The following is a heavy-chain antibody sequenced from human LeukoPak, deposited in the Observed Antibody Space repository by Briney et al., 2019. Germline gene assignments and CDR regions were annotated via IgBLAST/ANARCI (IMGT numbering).Heavy chain of an antibody. Sequence: SETLSLTCTVSGGSISSYYWSWIRQPAGKGLEWIGRINTSGSTNYNPSLKSRVTISVDTSKNQFSLKLSSVTAADTAVYYCARGRWTSSNYNWFDPWGQGTLVTVSS. CDR1: GGSISSYY. CDR2: INTSGST. V-gene: IGHV4-4*07. J-gene: IGHJ5*02. D-gene: IGHD5-24*01. CDR3: ARGRWTSSNYNWFDP.